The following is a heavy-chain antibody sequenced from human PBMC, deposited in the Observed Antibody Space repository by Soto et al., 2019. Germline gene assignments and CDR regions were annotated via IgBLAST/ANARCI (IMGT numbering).Heavy chain of an antibody. CDR1: GVSVSGYY. CDR3: ARGAGSYFFDSSGDFHIFWNFEL. Sequence: EVQLVESGGGLAQPGGSLRLSCAASGVSVSGYYMNWVRQAAGKGLAWVSVIESGGRTDAADSVKGRFSISRDHAKNTLYLQMTNLRGYFTAVYYCARGAGSYFFDSSGDFHIFWNFELWGRATLVTFSS. CDR2: IESGGRT. V-gene: IGHV3-53*01. J-gene: IGHJ2*01. D-gene: IGHD3-22*01.